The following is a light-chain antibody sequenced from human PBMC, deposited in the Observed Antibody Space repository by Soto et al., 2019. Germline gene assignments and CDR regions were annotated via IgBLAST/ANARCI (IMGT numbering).Light chain of an antibody. V-gene: IGKV1-5*03. CDR3: QQYHSTLYT. CDR1: QSISSW. CDR2: KAS. Sequence: DIQMTQSPSTLSASVGDRVTITCRASQSISSWLAWYQQKPGEAPKVLIYKASTLQSGVPSRFSGSGSGTEFTLTIRSLRPDDLATYYCQQYHSTLYTFGQGTKLEIK. J-gene: IGKJ2*01.